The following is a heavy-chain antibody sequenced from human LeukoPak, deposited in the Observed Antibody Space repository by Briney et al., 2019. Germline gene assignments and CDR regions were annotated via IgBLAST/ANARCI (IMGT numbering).Heavy chain of an antibody. D-gene: IGHD3-10*01. CDR3: ARSRELLDFDN. V-gene: IGHV1-2*02. CDR1: GYTFSDYT. Sequence: ASVKVSCKTSGYTFSDYTIHWVRQAPGQGLEWMGWINPSSNAANYAPRFEGRVSLTRDTSISTADMVLTSLTSDDTGVYYCARSRELLDFDNWGQGTLVSVSS. CDR2: INPSSNAA. J-gene: IGHJ4*02.